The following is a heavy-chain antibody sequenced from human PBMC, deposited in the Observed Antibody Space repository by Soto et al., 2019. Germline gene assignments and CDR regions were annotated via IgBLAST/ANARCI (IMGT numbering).Heavy chain of an antibody. CDR3: TKARFYFDSSPHDS. D-gene: IGHD3-22*01. Sequence: EVQLVESGGGVVQPGGSLRLSCAASGFTFEDYALHWVRQSSGKGPEWVSLISADGSDPYYADSVKGRFTISRDNRKDSLYLQMNSLRPEDSAIYYCTKARFYFDSSPHDSWGQGTLVTVTS. V-gene: IGHV3-43D*03. CDR1: GFTFEDYA. CDR2: ISADGSDP. J-gene: IGHJ4*02.